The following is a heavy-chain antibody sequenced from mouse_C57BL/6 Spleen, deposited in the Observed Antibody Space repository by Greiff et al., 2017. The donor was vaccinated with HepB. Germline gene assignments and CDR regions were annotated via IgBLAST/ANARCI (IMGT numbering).Heavy chain of an antibody. D-gene: IGHD1-1*01. V-gene: IGHV5-4*01. CDR3: ARDLGSSFYAMDY. J-gene: IGHJ4*01. CDR2: ISDGGSYT. Sequence: EVHLVESGGGLVKPGGSLKLSCAASGFTFSSYAMSWVRQTPEKRLEWVATISDGGSYTYYPDNVKGRFTISRDNAKNNLYLQMSHLKSEDTAMYYCARDLGSSFYAMDYWGQGTSVTVSS. CDR1: GFTFSSYA.